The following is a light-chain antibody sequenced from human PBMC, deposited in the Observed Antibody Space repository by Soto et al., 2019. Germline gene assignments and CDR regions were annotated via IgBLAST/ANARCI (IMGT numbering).Light chain of an antibody. J-gene: IGKJ4*01. CDR1: QSLLHSNGNTY. CDR3: MQVLQNPLT. CDR2: LGS. V-gene: IGKV2-28*01. Sequence: DIVVTQSPHSLPVTPGEPASISCRSSQSLLHSNGNTYLDWYLQKPGQSPQLLIYLGSNRASGVHDRFSGSGSGTDYTLRISRVEAEDVGVYYCMQVLQNPLTFGGGTKVEI.